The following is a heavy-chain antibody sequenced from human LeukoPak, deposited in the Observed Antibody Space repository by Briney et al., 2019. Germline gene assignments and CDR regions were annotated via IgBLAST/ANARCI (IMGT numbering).Heavy chain of an antibody. J-gene: IGHJ4*02. CDR3: AKVGHKNSRLGPDWSGGSCYSDY. CDR1: GVTFSSYA. D-gene: IGHD2-15*01. CDR2: ISGIGGST. Sequence: PGGSLRLSCAVSGVTFSSYAISWVRPAPRKGLGWVSAISGIGGSTTYGDSVKGRFTISRDNSKNTQYLQRNSLRAEDTAVYYCAKVGHKNSRLGPDWSGGSCYSDYWGQGPLVTVSS. V-gene: IGHV3-23*01.